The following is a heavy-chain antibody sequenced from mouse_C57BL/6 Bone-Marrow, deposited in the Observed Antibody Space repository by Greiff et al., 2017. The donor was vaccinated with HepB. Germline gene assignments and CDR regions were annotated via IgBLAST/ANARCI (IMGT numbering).Heavy chain of an antibody. J-gene: IGHJ3*01. Sequence: QVQLQQPGAELVRPGASVTLSCKASGYTFTDYEMHWVKQTPVHGLEWIGAIDPETGGTAYNQKFKGKAILTADKSSSTAYMELRSLTSEDSAVYYCTRYDYYGSSYSYWGQGTLVTVSA. D-gene: IGHD1-1*01. CDR2: IDPETGGT. V-gene: IGHV1-15*01. CDR3: TRYDYYGSSYSY. CDR1: GYTFTDYE.